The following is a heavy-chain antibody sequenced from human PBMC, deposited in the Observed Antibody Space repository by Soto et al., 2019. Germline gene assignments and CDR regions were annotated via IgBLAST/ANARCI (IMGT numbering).Heavy chain of an antibody. CDR3: ARAPAATFGEMDV. CDR2: INPSGGST. V-gene: IGHV1-46*01. CDR1: GYTFTSYY. D-gene: IGHD2-15*01. Sequence: ASAKVSCKASGYTFTSYYMHWVRQAPGQGLEWMGIINPSGGSTSYAQKFQGRVTMTRDTSTSTVYMELSSLRSEDTAVYYCARAPAATFGEMDVWGQGTTVTVSS. J-gene: IGHJ6*02.